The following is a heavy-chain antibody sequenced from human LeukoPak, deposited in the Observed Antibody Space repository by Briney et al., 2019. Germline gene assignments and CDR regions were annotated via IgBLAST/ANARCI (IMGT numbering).Heavy chain of an antibody. Sequence: GASVKVSCKASGYTFTGYYMHWVRQAPGQGLEWMGWINPNSGGTNNAQKDQGRVTMTRDTSISTAYMELSSLRSEDTAVYYCARDPTVTTYYRAYYYYMDVWGKGTTVTVSS. CDR3: ARDPTVTTYYRAYYYYMDV. CDR1: GYTFTGYY. V-gene: IGHV1-2*02. D-gene: IGHD4-17*01. CDR2: INPNSGGT. J-gene: IGHJ6*03.